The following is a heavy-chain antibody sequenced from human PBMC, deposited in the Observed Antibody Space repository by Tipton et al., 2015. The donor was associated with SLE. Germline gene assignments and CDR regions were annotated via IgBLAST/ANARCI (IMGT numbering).Heavy chain of an antibody. CDR2: IYSSGST. J-gene: IGHJ2*01. CDR3: ARDKYCTGGSCFDWYFDV. V-gene: IGHV4-4*08. Sequence: LRLSCTVSGGSINNYYWSWIRQPPGKGLGWVGYIYSSGSTNYNPPLKSRVTISVDTSENQFSLKLSSVSAADTAVYYCARDKYCTGGSCFDWYFDVWGRGTLVTVSS. D-gene: IGHD2-15*01. CDR1: GGSINNYY.